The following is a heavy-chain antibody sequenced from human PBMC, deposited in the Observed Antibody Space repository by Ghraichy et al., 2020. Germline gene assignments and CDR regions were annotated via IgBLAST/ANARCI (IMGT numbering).Heavy chain of an antibody. Sequence: GGSLRLSCAASGFTFSSYAMSWVRQGPGKGLEWVSAISGSGTGTYYADSVKGRFTISRDNSKNTLYLQMNSLRVEDTAVYYCAKDGSDSSGYVEGYFDYWGQGTLVTVSS. CDR1: GFTFSSYA. D-gene: IGHD3-22*01. CDR3: AKDGSDSSGYVEGYFDY. CDR2: ISGSGTGT. J-gene: IGHJ4*02. V-gene: IGHV3-23*01.